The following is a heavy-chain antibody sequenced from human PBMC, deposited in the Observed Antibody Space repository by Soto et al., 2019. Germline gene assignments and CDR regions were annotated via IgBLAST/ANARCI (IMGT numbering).Heavy chain of an antibody. Sequence: HVQLVQSGGEVKKPGASVKVSCKASGYTFTSHGFSWVRQAPGQGLEWMGWISTYNGKTDYAQKFQGRVTMTADTRTNTGYMELRSLRSDETAVYYCARLLTEGVTYREDAFDIWGQGTKVTVSS. J-gene: IGHJ3*02. D-gene: IGHD3-16*02. CDR1: GYTFTSHG. CDR2: ISTYNGKT. V-gene: IGHV1-18*01. CDR3: ARLLTEGVTYREDAFDI.